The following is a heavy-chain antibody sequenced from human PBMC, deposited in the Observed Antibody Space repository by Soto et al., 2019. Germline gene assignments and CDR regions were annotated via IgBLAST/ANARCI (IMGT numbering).Heavy chain of an antibody. CDR3: ARGSGYDSVYYHYGMSG. CDR2: INAGNGNT. CDR1: GYTFTSYA. V-gene: IGHV1-3*01. J-gene: IGHJ6*02. Sequence: AAVKVSCEASGYTFTSYAMHWGRQAPGQRLEWMGWINAGNGNTKYSQKFQGRVTITRDTSASTAYMELSSLRSEDTAGYYCARGSGYDSVYYHYGMSGWGQGTTVTVSS. D-gene: IGHD5-12*01.